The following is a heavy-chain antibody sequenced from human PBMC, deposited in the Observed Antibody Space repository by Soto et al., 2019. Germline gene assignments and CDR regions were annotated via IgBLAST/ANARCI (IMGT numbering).Heavy chain of an antibody. D-gene: IGHD7-27*01. CDR3: ARGPSGDKVDS. CDR1: GGSISTVNYW. J-gene: IGHJ4*02. CDR2: IYNGGRT. V-gene: IGHV4-30-4*01. Sequence: QVQLQESGPGLVKPSQTLSLTCTVSGGSISTVNYWWSWIRQSPDMGLEWIGHIYNGGRTYNNPSLESRVTMSVDTSKNQLSLTLSSVSAADTAVDYCARGPSGDKVDSWGQGTLVTVSS.